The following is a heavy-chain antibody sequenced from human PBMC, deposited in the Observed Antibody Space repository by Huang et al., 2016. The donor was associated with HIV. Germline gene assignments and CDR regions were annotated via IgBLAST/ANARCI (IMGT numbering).Heavy chain of an antibody. D-gene: IGHD1-1*01. CDR2: IKYNGHA. CDR1: GGPFSTHY. J-gene: IGHJ3*01. CDR3: ARGRDTTEMDTVDDALDV. Sequence: QVRLQQWGGGLVRPSETLSRTCTVYGGPFSTHYWSWIRQSPGKGLEWIAEIKYNGHANCNPARRRRVSISVETSKNQFSPNVTSVTAADTAIYYCARGRDTTEMDTVDDALDVWDQGTLVIVSS. V-gene: IGHV4-34*02.